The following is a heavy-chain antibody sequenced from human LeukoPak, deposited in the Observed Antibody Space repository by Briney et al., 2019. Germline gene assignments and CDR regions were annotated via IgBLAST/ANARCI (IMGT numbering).Heavy chain of an antibody. J-gene: IGHJ6*02. V-gene: IGHV1-69*13. CDR1: GGTFSSYA. Sequence: ASVKVSCKASGGTFSSYAISWVRQAPGQGLEWMGGIIPIFGTANYAQKFQGRVTITADESTSTAYMELSSLRSEDTAVYYCARVVPLWPSYYYYGMDVWGQGTTVTVSS. CDR3: ARVVPLWPSYYYYGMDV. D-gene: IGHD3-10*01. CDR2: IIPIFGTA.